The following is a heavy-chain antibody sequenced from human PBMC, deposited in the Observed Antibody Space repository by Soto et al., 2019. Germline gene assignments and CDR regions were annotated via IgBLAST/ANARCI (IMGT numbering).Heavy chain of an antibody. CDR2: ISSSSSTI. V-gene: IGHV3-48*01. Sequence: GGSLRLSCAASGFTFSSYSMNWVRQAPGKGLEWFSYISSSSSTIYYADSVKGRFTISRDNAKNSLYLQMNSLRAEDTAVYYCARDAAEDIVVVVAASNWFDPWGQGTLVTVSS. D-gene: IGHD2-15*01. J-gene: IGHJ5*02. CDR1: GFTFSSYS. CDR3: ARDAAEDIVVVVAASNWFDP.